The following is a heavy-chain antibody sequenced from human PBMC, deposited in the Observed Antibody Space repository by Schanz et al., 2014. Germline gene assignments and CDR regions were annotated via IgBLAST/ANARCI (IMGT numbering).Heavy chain of an antibody. CDR2: ISGSGSTT. CDR1: GFTFSDSW. Sequence: EVQLVESGGGLVQPGGSLRLSCAASGFTFSDSWMHWVRQAPGKGLEWVSTISGSGSTTYYADSVKGRFTISRDNSRNTLYLQMNSLRAEDTAVYYCAKDFTGSGIFFNSWGQGTLVSVSS. D-gene: IGHD3-10*01. CDR3: AKDFTGSGIFFNS. J-gene: IGHJ5*01. V-gene: IGHV3-23*04.